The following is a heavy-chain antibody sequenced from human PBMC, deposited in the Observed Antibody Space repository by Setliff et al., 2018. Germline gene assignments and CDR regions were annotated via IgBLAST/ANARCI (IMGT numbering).Heavy chain of an antibody. J-gene: IGHJ6*03. CDR2: ISYSGIT. CDR1: DDSISSRHYY. D-gene: IGHD6-6*01. V-gene: IGHV4-61*10. CDR3: AGGTIVAPGGYFYYMDV. Sequence: SETLSLTCTVSDDSISSRHYYWSWIRQPAGKGLEWIGLISYSGITTYNVSLKSRVSISVDTSKNQLSLTLSSVTAADTAVYYCAGGTIVAPGGYFYYMDVWGKGATVTVSS.